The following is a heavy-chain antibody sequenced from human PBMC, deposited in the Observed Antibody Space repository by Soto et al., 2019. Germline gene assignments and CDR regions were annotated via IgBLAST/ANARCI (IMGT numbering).Heavy chain of an antibody. CDR2: IFHSGTS. Sequence: PSETLSLTCAVSGGSISSINWWSWVRQPPGKGLEWIGEIFHSGTSNYNPSLKSRVTISLDQSKNQFSLKLSSVTAADTAVYYCVRTYDGSGPNSGGYAFDIWGQGTMVTVSS. V-gene: IGHV4-4*02. J-gene: IGHJ3*02. CDR3: VRTYDGSGPNSGGYAFDI. CDR1: GGSISSINW. D-gene: IGHD3-22*01.